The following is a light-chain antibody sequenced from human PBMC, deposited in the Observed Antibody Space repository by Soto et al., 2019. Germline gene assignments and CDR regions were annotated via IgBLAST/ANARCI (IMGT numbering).Light chain of an antibody. Sequence: IVLTPSPGTLFLSSGERASLSCRASHSVRTYLAWYQQKPGQAPRLLIYDALHRATDIPARFSGSGSGTEFSLTISSLQPEDFATYSCQQSYSTPLTFGQGTRLEI. V-gene: IGKV3-11*01. CDR2: DAL. J-gene: IGKJ5*01. CDR3: QQSYSTPLT. CDR1: HSVRTY.